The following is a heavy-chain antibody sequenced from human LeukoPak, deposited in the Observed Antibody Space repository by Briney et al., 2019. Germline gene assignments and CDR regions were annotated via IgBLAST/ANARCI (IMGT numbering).Heavy chain of an antibody. Sequence: PGGSLRLSCTASGFTFSSYWMSWVRQAPGKGLEWVANIKQDGSEKYYVDSVKGRFTISRDNAKNSLYLQMNSLRAEDTAVYYCARDRMVYAIHHEVHAFDIWGQGTMVTVSS. CDR2: IKQDGSEK. D-gene: IGHD2-8*01. CDR3: ARDRMVYAIHHEVHAFDI. V-gene: IGHV3-7*01. CDR1: GFTFSSYW. J-gene: IGHJ3*02.